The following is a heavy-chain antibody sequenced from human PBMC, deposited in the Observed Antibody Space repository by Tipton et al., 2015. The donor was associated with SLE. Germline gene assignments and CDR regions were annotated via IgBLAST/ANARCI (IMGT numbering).Heavy chain of an antibody. CDR1: GGSFSDYY. Sequence: TLSLTCAVYGGSFSDYYWSWIRQPPGKGLEWIGEINHSGSTNYNPSLKSRVTISEDTSKNQFSLKLSSVTAADTAVYYCAGGGAVYYYYYYMDVWGKGTTVTVSS. CDR3: AGGGAVYYYYYYMDV. CDR2: INHSGST. D-gene: IGHD3-10*01. V-gene: IGHV4-34*01. J-gene: IGHJ6*03.